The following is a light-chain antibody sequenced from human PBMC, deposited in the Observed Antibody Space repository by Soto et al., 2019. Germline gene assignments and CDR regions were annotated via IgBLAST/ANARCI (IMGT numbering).Light chain of an antibody. CDR3: QSYDSSLSGSGVV. J-gene: IGLJ2*01. CDR1: SSNIGAGYD. CDR2: GNS. V-gene: IGLV1-40*01. Sequence: QSVLTQPPSVSGAPGPRVTISCTGSSSNIGAGYDVHWYQQLPGTAPKLLIYGNSNRPSGVPDRFSGSKSGTSASLAITGLQAEDDADYYCQSYDSSLSGSGVVFGGGTKLTVL.